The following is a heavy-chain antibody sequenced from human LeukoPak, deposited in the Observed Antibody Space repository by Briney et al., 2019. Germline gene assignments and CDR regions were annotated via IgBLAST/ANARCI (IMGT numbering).Heavy chain of an antibody. V-gene: IGHV1-69*06. Sequence: ASGKVSCKAYGGTFRSYAISWVRQDSGQGLVWMGGTIPIFGTANYAQKFRGRVTITADKSTSTAYMELSSLRSEDTAVYYCAIAVAGFDAFDIWGQGTMVTVSS. CDR2: TIPIFGTA. CDR1: GGTFRSYA. J-gene: IGHJ3*02. D-gene: IGHD6-19*01. CDR3: AIAVAGFDAFDI.